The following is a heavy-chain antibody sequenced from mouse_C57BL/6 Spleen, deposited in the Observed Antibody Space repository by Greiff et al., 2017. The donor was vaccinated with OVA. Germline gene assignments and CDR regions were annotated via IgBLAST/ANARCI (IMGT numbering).Heavy chain of an antibody. CDR1: GYAFSSSW. D-gene: IGHD2-1*01. CDR2: IYPGDGDT. CDR3: YGNYDWFAY. V-gene: IGHV1-82*01. Sequence: VQLQQSGPELVKPGASVKISCKASGYAFSSSWMNWVKQRPGKGLEWIGRIYPGDGDTNYNGKFKGKATLTADKSSSTAYMQLSSLTSEDSAVYFCYGNYDWFAYWGQGTLVTVSA. J-gene: IGHJ3*01.